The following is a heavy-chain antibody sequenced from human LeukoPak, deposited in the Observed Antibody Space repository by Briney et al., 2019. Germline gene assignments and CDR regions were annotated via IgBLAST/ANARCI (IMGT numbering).Heavy chain of an antibody. CDR1: GFTFSNFG. CDR2: IRFDGTSE. V-gene: IGHV3-30*02. Sequence: GGSLRLSCAASGFTFSNFGMHWVRQAPGKGLEWVAFIRFDGTSEFYADSVKARFTISRDNSQNTVSLLLNNLRIEDTALYYCAKTSLAYPSGHYYYMDVWGKGTTVTVPS. CDR3: AKTSLAYPSGHYYYMDV. D-gene: IGHD3-3*01. J-gene: IGHJ6*03.